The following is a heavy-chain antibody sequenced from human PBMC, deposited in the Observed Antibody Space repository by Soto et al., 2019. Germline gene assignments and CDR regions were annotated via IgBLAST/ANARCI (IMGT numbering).Heavy chain of an antibody. CDR2: IYYSGST. J-gene: IGHJ4*02. Sequence: SETLSLTCTVSGGSISSYYWSWIRQPPGKGLEWIGYIYYSGSTNYNPSLKSRVTISVDTSKNQFSLKLSSVTAADTAVYYCARQDYDILTGYSHLDYWGQGTLVTVSS. CDR3: ARQDYDILTGYSHLDY. V-gene: IGHV4-59*08. CDR1: GGSISSYY. D-gene: IGHD3-9*01.